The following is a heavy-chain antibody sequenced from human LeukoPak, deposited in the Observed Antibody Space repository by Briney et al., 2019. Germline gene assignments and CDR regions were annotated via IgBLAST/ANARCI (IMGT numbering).Heavy chain of an antibody. CDR3: AKDIAPRVKYFQH. CDR1: GFIFSCYN. CDR2: ITSTSGYI. J-gene: IGHJ1*01. V-gene: IGHV3-21*01. Sequence: GGSLRLSCLASGFIFSCYNMNWVRQAPGKGLEWVSSITSTSGYISYADSVKGRFTISRDSSKNTLYLQMNSLRAEDTAVYYCAKDIAPRVKYFQHWGQGTLVTVSS. D-gene: IGHD6-13*01.